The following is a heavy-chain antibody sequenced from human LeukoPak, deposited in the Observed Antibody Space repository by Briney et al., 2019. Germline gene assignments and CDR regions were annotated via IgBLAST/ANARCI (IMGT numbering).Heavy chain of an antibody. Sequence: LSLTCTVSGGSISSSSYYWGWIRQAPGKGLEWVSYISSSGSTIYYADSVKGRFTISRDNAKNSLYLQMNSLRAEDTAVYYCARDLGYGGDPYYFDYWGQGTLVTVSS. CDR3: ARDLGYGGDPYYFDY. CDR1: GGSISSSSYY. CDR2: ISSSGSTI. J-gene: IGHJ4*02. V-gene: IGHV3-11*04. D-gene: IGHD4-23*01.